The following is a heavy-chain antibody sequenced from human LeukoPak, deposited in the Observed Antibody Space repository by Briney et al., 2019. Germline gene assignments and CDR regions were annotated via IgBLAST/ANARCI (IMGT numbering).Heavy chain of an antibody. CDR1: GFTFRNYA. CDR3: AKAGSAARDWYFDL. CDR2: ITGSGDDT. Sequence: GGSLRLSCAASGFTFRNYAMTWVRQAPGKGLEGVSAITGSGDDTNSADSVKGRFTISRDNSKNTLYLQMSSLRVEDTAVYYCAKAGSAARDWYFDLRGRGTLVTVSS. V-gene: IGHV3-23*01. J-gene: IGHJ2*01. D-gene: IGHD6-6*01.